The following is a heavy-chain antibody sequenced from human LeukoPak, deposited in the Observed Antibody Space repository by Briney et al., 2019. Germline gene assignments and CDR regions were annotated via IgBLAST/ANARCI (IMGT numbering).Heavy chain of an antibody. CDR3: ARLVRGVNNIDY. J-gene: IGHJ4*02. CDR2: IYHSGST. D-gene: IGHD3-10*01. CDR1: GGSISSGGYS. V-gene: IGHV4-30-2*01. Sequence: SETLSLTCAVSGGSISSGGYSWSWIRQPPGKGLEWIGYIYHSGSTYYNPSLKSRVTISVDSSKNQFSLKLSSVTAADTAVYYCARLVRGVNNIDYWGQGTLVTVSS.